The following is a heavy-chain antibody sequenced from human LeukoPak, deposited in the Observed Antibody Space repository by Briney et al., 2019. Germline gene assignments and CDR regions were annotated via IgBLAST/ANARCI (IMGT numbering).Heavy chain of an antibody. CDR2: IYYSGST. CDR3: ARAASGYYY. Sequence: SETLSLTCAGYGGSFSGYYWSWIRQHPGKGLEWIGYIYYSGSTYYNPSLKSRVTISVDTSKNQFSLKLSSVTAADTAVYYCARAASGYYYWGQGTLVTVSS. V-gene: IGHV4-31*11. J-gene: IGHJ4*02. CDR1: GGSFSGYY. D-gene: IGHD3-3*01.